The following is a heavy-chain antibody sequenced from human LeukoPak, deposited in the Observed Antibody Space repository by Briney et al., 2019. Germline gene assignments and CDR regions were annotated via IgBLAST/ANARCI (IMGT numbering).Heavy chain of an antibody. CDR1: GFTFDDYA. V-gene: IGHV3-9*01. CDR3: AKDRGALYGSGSYYYGMDV. Sequence: GGSLRLSCAASGFTFDDYAMHWVRQAPGKGLEWVSGISWNSGSIGYADSVKGRFTISSDNAKNSLYLQMNSLRAEDTALYYCAKDRGALYGSGSYYYGMDVWGQGTTVTVSS. J-gene: IGHJ6*02. D-gene: IGHD3-10*01. CDR2: ISWNSGSI.